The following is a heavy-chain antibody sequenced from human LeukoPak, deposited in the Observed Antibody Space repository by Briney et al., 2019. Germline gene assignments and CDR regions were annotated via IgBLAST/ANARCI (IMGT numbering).Heavy chain of an antibody. D-gene: IGHD1-20*01. Sequence: SETLSLTCTVSGDSVSNYYWSWIRQPPGKGLEWIGYISHSGSTKYNPSLESRVTISADLAKDQFSLILTSVTAADTAVYYCARQLGNWNDWFDPWGQGTLVTVSS. CDR2: ISHSGST. CDR1: GDSVSNYY. V-gene: IGHV4-59*08. CDR3: ARQLGNWNDWFDP. J-gene: IGHJ5*02.